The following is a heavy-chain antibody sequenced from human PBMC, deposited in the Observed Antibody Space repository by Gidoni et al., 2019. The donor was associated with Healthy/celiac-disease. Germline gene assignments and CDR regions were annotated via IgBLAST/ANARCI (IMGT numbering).Heavy chain of an antibody. D-gene: IGHD5-12*01. Sequence: QVQLVESGGGVVQPGRSLRLSCAASGFTFSSYAMHWVRQAPGKGLEWVAVISYDGSNKYYADSVKGRVTISRDNSKNTRYLQRNSLRAEDTAVYYCAREDMATIYDYWGQGTLVTVSS. CDR3: AREDMATIYDY. V-gene: IGHV3-30-3*01. J-gene: IGHJ4*02. CDR2: ISYDGSNK. CDR1: GFTFSSYA.